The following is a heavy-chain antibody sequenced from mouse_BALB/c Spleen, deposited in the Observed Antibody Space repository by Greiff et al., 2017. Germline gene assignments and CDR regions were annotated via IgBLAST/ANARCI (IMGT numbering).Heavy chain of an antibody. J-gene: IGHJ3*01. CDR2: INPSNGRT. D-gene: IGHD1-2*01. Sequence: QVQLQQPGAELVKPGASVKLSCKASGYTFTSYWMHWVKQRPGQGLEWIGEINPSNGRTNYNEKFKSKATLTVDKSSSTAYMQLSSLTSEDSAVYYCARGDYGYSFAYWGQGTLVTVSA. V-gene: IGHV1S81*02. CDR3: ARGDYGYSFAY. CDR1: GYTFTSYW.